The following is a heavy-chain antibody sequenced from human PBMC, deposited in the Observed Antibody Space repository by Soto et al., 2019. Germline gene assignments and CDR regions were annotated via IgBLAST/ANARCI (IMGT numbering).Heavy chain of an antibody. Sequence: SETLSLTCTVSGGSISSGDYYWSWIRQPPGKGLEWIGYIYYSGSTYYNPSLKSRVTISVDTSKNQFSLKLSSVTAADTAVYYCARLLYYYDSSGYSDYWGQGTLVTISS. CDR1: GGSISSGDYY. V-gene: IGHV4-30-4*01. J-gene: IGHJ4*02. D-gene: IGHD3-22*01. CDR3: ARLLYYYDSSGYSDY. CDR2: IYYSGST.